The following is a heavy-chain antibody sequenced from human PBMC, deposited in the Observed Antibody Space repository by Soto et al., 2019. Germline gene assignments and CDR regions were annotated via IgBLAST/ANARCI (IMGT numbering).Heavy chain of an antibody. CDR1: GGSISSGGYY. Sequence: QVQLQESGPGLVKPSQTLSLTCTVSGGSISSGGYYWSWIRQHPGKGLEWIGYIYYSGSTYYTPFLKSRVTISVDTSKNQFCLELSSVTAAATAVYYCAGVWVTLVRGVGSWFDPWGQGTLVTVSS. CDR3: AGVWVTLVRGVGSWFDP. V-gene: IGHV4-31*03. J-gene: IGHJ5*02. CDR2: IYYSGST. D-gene: IGHD3-10*01.